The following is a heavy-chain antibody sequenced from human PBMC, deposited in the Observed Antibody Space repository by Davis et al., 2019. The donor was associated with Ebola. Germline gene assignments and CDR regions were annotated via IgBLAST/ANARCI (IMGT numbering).Heavy chain of an antibody. J-gene: IGHJ4*02. D-gene: IGHD1-1*01. CDR3: ARDVRGITGPSEY. CDR2: ISAYNGNT. Sequence: ASVKVSCKASGYTFTSYAMHWVRQAPGQRLEWMGWISAYNGNTNYAQKLQGRVTMTTDTSTSTAYMELRSLRSDDTARYYCARDVRGITGPSEYWGQGTLVTVSS. V-gene: IGHV1-18*01. CDR1: GYTFTSYA.